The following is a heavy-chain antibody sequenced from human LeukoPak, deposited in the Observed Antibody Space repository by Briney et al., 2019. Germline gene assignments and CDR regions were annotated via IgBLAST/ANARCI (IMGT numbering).Heavy chain of an antibody. CDR2: ISGSGGST. Sequence: GGSLRLSCAASGFTFSSYAMSWVRQAPGKGLEWVSAISGSGGSTYYADSVKGRLTISRDNSKNTLYLQMNSLRAEDMAVYYCAKVLYYDFWSGYFDYWGQGTLVTVSS. CDR3: AKVLYYDFWSGYFDY. D-gene: IGHD3-3*01. V-gene: IGHV3-23*01. J-gene: IGHJ4*02. CDR1: GFTFSSYA.